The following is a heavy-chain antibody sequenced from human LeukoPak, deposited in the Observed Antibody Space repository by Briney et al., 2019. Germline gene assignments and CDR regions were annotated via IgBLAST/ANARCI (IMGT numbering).Heavy chain of an antibody. V-gene: IGHV1-8*01. CDR1: GYTFTTYD. CDR3: TRGLVARFDP. D-gene: IGHD5-12*01. CDR2: MNPNSGNT. J-gene: IGHJ5*02. Sequence: ASVKVSCKASGYTFTTYDIHWVRQSPGQGLEWLGWMNPNSGNTGYAQKFQGRVTMTRDTSISTAYMELSSLRSEDTAVYYCTRGLVARFDPWGQGTLVTVSS.